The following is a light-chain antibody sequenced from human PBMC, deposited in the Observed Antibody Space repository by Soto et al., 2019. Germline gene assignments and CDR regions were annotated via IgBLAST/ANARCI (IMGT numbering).Light chain of an antibody. J-gene: IGKJ5*01. V-gene: IGKV1D-13*01. CDR1: QDIRTA. CDR3: QQYHDYPLT. Sequence: AIQVPQSPSSLSASVGDRVSITCRASQDIRTAFAWYQQKPGKSPTLLIYDASRLQSGVPSRFSGGGGSGTDVTLTISNLQPEDSATYYCQQYHDYPLTFGQGTRLEI. CDR2: DAS.